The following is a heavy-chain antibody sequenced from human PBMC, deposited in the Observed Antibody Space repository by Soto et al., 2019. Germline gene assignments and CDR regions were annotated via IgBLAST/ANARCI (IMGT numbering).Heavy chain of an antibody. CDR2: IIPIFGTA. CDR1: GVNLSSYA. Sequence: SVKVSCKDSGVNLSSYAISWLRQTPGQGLEWMGGIIPIFGTANYAQKFQGRVTITADESTSTAYMERSSLRSEDTAVYYCARRGLGANWFDPWCQGTLVTVSS. J-gene: IGHJ5*02. CDR3: ARRGLGANWFDP. V-gene: IGHV1-69*13.